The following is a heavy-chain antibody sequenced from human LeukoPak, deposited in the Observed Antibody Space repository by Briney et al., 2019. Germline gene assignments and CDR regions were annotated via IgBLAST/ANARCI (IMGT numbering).Heavy chain of an antibody. CDR3: VKDLLRWSFDY. D-gene: IGHD4-23*01. J-gene: IGHJ4*02. V-gene: IGHV3-23*01. CDR1: GFTFSSNA. CDR2: IGSDSRA. Sequence: PGGSLRLSCVVSGFTFSSNAMGWVRQAPGKGLEGVSAIGSDSRAHYADSVEGRFTISKDTSKNTLYLQMNSLRAEDTAIYYCVKDLLRWSFDYWGQGTLVTVSS.